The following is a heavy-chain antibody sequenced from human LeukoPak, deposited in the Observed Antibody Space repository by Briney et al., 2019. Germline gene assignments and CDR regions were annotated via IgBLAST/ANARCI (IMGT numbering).Heavy chain of an antibody. V-gene: IGHV3-9*01. CDR1: GFTFDDYA. CDR3: AKSDSLYSGSYYDY. Sequence: GGSLRLSCAASGFTFDDYAMHWVRQAPGKGLEWVSGISWNSGSIGYADSVKGRFTISRDNAMNSLYLQMNSLRAEDTALYYCAKSDSLYSGSYYDYWGQGTLVTVSS. D-gene: IGHD1-26*01. CDR2: ISWNSGSI. J-gene: IGHJ4*02.